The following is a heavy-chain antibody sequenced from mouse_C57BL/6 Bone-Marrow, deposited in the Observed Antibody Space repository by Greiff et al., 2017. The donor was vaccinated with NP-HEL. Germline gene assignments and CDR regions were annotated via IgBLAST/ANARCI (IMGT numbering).Heavy chain of an antibody. CDR2: ISSGGSYT. CDR1: GFTFSSYG. CDR3: ARGAKGAMDY. J-gene: IGHJ4*01. V-gene: IGHV5-6*01. Sequence: EVHLVESGGDLVKPGGSLKLSCAASGFTFSSYGMSWVRQTPDKRLEWVATISSGGSYTYYPDSVKGRFTISRDNAKNTLYLQMSSLKSEDTAMYYCARGAKGAMDYWGQGTSVSVSS.